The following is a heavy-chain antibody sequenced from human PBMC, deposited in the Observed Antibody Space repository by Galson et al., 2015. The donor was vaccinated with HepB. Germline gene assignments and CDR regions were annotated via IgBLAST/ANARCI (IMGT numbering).Heavy chain of an antibody. D-gene: IGHD2-2*03. V-gene: IGHV3-30*18. J-gene: IGHJ6*02. Sequence: SLRLSCAASGFTFSSYGMHWVRQAPGKGLEWVAVISYDGGNKYYADSVQGRFTISSDNSKNTLYLQMNSLRAEDTAVYYCAKCDLDIGYDYGMDVWGQGTTVTVSS. CDR1: GFTFSSYG. CDR3: AKCDLDIGYDYGMDV. CDR2: ISYDGGNK.